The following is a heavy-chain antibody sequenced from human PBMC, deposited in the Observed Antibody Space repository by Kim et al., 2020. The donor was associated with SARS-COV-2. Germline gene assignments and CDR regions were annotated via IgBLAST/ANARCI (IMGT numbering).Heavy chain of an antibody. V-gene: IGHV3-23*01. CDR2: GGT. CDR3: ARRVAAAD. J-gene: IGHJ4*02. Sequence: GGTYYAASVTGQFTISRNNSKNTLYLQMNSLRVEDTALYYCARRVAAADWGQGTLVTVSS. D-gene: IGHD6-13*01.